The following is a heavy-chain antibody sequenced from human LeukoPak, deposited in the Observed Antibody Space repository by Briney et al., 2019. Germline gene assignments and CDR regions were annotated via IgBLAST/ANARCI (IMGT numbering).Heavy chain of an antibody. CDR1: GFSFSDYG. D-gene: IGHD5-18*01. CDR2: ISRNGSST. CDR3: ARGIAAMVS. J-gene: IGHJ5*02. Sequence: GGSLRLSCAASGFSFSDYGMSWVRQAPGKGLEWVCGISRNGSSTGYAAAVKGRFTISKNNAEYSLFLQMNSLRAEDTALYYCARGIAAMVSWGQGTLVTVSS. V-gene: IGHV3-20*04.